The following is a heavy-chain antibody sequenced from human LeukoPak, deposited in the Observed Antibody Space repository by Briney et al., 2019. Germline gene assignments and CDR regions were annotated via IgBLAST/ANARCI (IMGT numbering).Heavy chain of an antibody. CDR3: AEATGEAAAARH. V-gene: IGHV4-30-2*06. J-gene: IGHJ1*01. D-gene: IGHD6-25*01. CDR1: GDSVGSGPNY. Sequence: SSETLSLTCTVSGDSVGSGPNYWSWIRQSPMKGLEWIGWVYGGGHAYHNPSLLGRATISLDKSKNQFSPTLTSVTAADTAVYYCAEATGEAAAARHWGPGTLVTVSS. CDR2: VYGGGHA.